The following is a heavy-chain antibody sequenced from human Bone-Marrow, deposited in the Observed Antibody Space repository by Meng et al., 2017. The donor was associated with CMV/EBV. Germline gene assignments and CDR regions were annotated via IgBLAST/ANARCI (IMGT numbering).Heavy chain of an antibody. J-gene: IGHJ6*02. CDR1: GGTFSSYA. CDR2: IIPIFGTA. D-gene: IGHD6-19*01. CDR3: ARGIAVAGKKGYYYYGMDV. Sequence: SVKVSCKASGGTFSSYAISWVRQAPGQGLEWMGGIIPIFGTANYAQKFQGRVTITTDESTSTAYMELSSLRSEDTAVYYCARGIAVAGKKGYYYYGMDVWGQGTTVTVSS. V-gene: IGHV1-69*05.